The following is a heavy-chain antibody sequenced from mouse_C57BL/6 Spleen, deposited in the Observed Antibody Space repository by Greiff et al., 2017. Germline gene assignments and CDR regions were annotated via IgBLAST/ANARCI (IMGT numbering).Heavy chain of an antibody. CDR3: AREHQYYFDY. CDR1: GYSITSGYY. Sequence: EVKLLESGPGLVKPSQSLSLTCSVTGYSITSGYYWNWIRQFPGNKLEWMGYISYDGSNNYNPSLKNRISITRDTSKNQFFLKLNSVTTEDTASYYCAREHQYYFDYWGQGTTLTVSS. CDR2: ISYDGSN. V-gene: IGHV3-6*01. J-gene: IGHJ2*01.